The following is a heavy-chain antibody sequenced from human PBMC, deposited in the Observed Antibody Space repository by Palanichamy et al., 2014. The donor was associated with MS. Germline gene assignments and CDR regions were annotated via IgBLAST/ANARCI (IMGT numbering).Heavy chain of an antibody. D-gene: IGHD3-10*01. V-gene: IGHV3-33*01. CDR2: IWYDGSNK. Sequence: QVQLVESGGGVVQPGRSLRLSCAASGFTFSSYGRHWVRQAPGKGLEWVAVIWYDGSNKYYADSVKGRFTISRDNSKNTLYLQMNSLRAEDTAVYYCARDLSLMVRGVNVYGMDVWGQGTTVTVSS. CDR1: GFTFSSYG. J-gene: IGHJ6*02. CDR3: ARDLSLMVRGVNVYGMDV.